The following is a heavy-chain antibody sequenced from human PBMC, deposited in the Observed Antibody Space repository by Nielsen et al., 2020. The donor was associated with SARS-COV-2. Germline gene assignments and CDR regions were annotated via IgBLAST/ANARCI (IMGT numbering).Heavy chain of an antibody. CDR2: IYYSGST. CDR3: ARVGDYGYFFAFDI. Sequence: SETLSLTCAVSGGSISSSNWWSWIRQPPGKGLEWIGYIYYSGSTNYNPSLKSRVTISVDTSKNQFSLKLSSVTAADTAVYYCARVGDYGYFFAFDIWGQGTMVTVSS. J-gene: IGHJ3*02. D-gene: IGHD4-17*01. V-gene: IGHV4-59*13. CDR1: GGSISSSNW.